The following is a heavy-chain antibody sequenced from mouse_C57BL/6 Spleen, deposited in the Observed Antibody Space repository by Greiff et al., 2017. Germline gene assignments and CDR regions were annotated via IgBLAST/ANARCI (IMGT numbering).Heavy chain of an antibody. V-gene: IGHV1-52*01. CDR2: IDPSDSET. J-gene: IGHJ1*03. CDR1: GYTFTSYW. Sequence: QVQLQQPGAELVRPGSSVKLSCKASGYTFTSYWMHWVKQRPIQGLEWIGNIDPSDSETHYNQKFKDKATLTVDKSSSTAYMQLSSLTSEDSAVYYCAREITTVRSVWGTGTTVTVSS. D-gene: IGHD1-1*01. CDR3: AREITTVRSV.